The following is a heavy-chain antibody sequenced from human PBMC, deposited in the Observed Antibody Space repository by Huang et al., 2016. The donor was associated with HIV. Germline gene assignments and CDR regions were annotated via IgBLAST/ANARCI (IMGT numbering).Heavy chain of an antibody. CDR3: TGIFYDSTGYYYHY. CDR1: GFPFRDYH. J-gene: IGHJ4*02. Sequence: EVQLVQSGGVAIKPGGSLRLSCAASGFPFRDYHMHWVRQVPGKGLEWVALISGDGSTTKYGDSVKGLFTISRDNSKDSLYLQMNSLKTEDTAFYYCTGIFYDSTGYYYHYWGQGTLVTVSS. CDR2: ISGDGSTT. V-gene: IGHV3-43*01. D-gene: IGHD3-22*01.